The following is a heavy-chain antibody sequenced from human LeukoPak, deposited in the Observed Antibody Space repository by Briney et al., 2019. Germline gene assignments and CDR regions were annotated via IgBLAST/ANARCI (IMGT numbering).Heavy chain of an antibody. Sequence: GGSLRLSCAASGFTFSSYGMSWVRQAPGKGLVRVSRITTDGSSTSYADSVKGRFTISRDNAKNTLYLQMNSLRAEDTAVYYCARVNCGGACYSSLFDYWGQGTLVTVSS. D-gene: IGHD2-21*02. V-gene: IGHV3-74*01. CDR1: GFTFSSYG. CDR2: ITTDGSST. CDR3: ARVNCGGACYSSLFDY. J-gene: IGHJ4*02.